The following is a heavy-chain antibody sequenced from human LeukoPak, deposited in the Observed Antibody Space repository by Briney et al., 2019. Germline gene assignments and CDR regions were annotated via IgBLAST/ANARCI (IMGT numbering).Heavy chain of an antibody. CDR2: IYYSGST. Sequence: SETLSLTCTVSGGSIGSSSYYWGWIRQPPGKGLERIGSIYYSGSTYYNPSLKSRVTISVDTSKNQFSLKLSSVTAADTAVYYCARPAGAGLAAAGFWYFDLWGRGTLVTVSS. CDR1: GGSIGSSSYY. D-gene: IGHD6-13*01. CDR3: ARPAGAGLAAAGFWYFDL. J-gene: IGHJ2*01. V-gene: IGHV4-39*01.